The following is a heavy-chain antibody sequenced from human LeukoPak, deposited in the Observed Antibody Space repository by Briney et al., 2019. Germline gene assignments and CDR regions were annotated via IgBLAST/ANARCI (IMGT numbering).Heavy chain of an antibody. CDR3: ARVSVTTSGHDAFDI. V-gene: IGHV4-4*07. Sequence: SETLSLTCTVSGGSISSYYWSWIRQPAGKGLEWIGRIYTSGSTNYNPSLKSRVTMSVDTSKNQFSLKLSSVTAADTALYYCARVSVTTSGHDAFDIWGQGTMVTVSS. J-gene: IGHJ3*02. CDR1: GGSISSYY. CDR2: IYTSGST. D-gene: IGHD4-17*01.